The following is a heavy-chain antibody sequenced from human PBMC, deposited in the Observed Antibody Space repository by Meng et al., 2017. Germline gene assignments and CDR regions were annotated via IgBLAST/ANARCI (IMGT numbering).Heavy chain of an antibody. J-gene: IGHJ4*02. CDR1: GCTFDYYG. Sequence: LVRSGGGLDKPGGSLRLYCADSGCTFDYYGMRWVRQAPGKGLEWVSGINWNGGSTGYADSVKGRFTISRDNAKNSLYLQMNSLRAEDTALYYCARDSPYCGGDCYSDYWGQGTLVTVSS. V-gene: IGHV3-20*04. CDR2: INWNGGST. D-gene: IGHD2-21*02. CDR3: ARDSPYCGGDCYSDY.